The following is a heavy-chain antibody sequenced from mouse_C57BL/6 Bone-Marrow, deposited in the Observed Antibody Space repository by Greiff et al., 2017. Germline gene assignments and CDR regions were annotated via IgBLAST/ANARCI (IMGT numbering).Heavy chain of an antibody. CDR2: IYPRDGST. Sequence: VQRVESDAELVKPGASVKISCKVSGYTFTDHTIHWMKQRPEQGLEWIGYIYPRDGSTKYNEKFKGKATLTADKSSSTAYMQLNSLTSEDSAVYFCARLNYGSSYAMDYWGQGTSVTVSS. CDR1: GYTFTDHT. CDR3: ARLNYGSSYAMDY. J-gene: IGHJ4*01. V-gene: IGHV1-78*01. D-gene: IGHD1-1*01.